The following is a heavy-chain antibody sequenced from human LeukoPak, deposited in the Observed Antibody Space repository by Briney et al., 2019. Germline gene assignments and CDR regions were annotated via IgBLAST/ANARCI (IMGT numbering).Heavy chain of an antibody. CDR3: ARELYGSGIPYDY. Sequence: GGSLRLSCAASGFTFSSYSMNWVRQAPGKGLEWVSYISSSSSTIYYADSVRGRFTISRDNAKNSLYLQMNSLRVEDTAVYYCARELYGSGIPYDYWGQGTLVTVSS. D-gene: IGHD3-10*01. CDR1: GFTFSSYS. J-gene: IGHJ4*02. CDR2: ISSSSSTI. V-gene: IGHV3-48*01.